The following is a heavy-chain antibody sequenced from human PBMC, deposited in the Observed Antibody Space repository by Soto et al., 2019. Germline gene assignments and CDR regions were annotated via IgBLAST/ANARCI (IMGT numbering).Heavy chain of an antibody. CDR3: ARGGYDFWSAQETFDY. J-gene: IGHJ4*02. V-gene: IGHV3-30-3*01. Sequence: QVQLVESGGGVVQPGRSLRLSCAASGFTFSSYAMHWVRQAPGKGLEWVAVISYDGSNKYYADSVKGRFTISRDNSKNTLYLQMNSLRAEDTAVYYCARGGYDFWSAQETFDYWGQGTLVTVSS. CDR2: ISYDGSNK. D-gene: IGHD3-3*01. CDR1: GFTFSSYA.